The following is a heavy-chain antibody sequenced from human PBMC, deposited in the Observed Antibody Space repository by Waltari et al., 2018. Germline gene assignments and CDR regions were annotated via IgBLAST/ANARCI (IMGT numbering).Heavy chain of an antibody. Sequence: QVQLVQSGAEVKKPGASVKVSCKASGYTFTSYDINWVRPATGQGLEWRGWMNPNSGNTGYAQKFQGRVTITRNTSISTAYMELSSLRSEDTAVYYCARGVPIFDFWSGYFQTQREYYFDYWGQGTLVTVSS. V-gene: IGHV1-8*03. CDR2: MNPNSGNT. J-gene: IGHJ4*02. CDR1: GYTFTSYD. CDR3: ARGVPIFDFWSGYFQTQREYYFDY. D-gene: IGHD3-3*01.